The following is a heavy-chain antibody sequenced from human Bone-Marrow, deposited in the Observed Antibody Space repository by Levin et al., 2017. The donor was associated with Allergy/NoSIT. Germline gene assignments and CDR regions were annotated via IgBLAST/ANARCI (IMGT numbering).Heavy chain of an antibody. CDR1: GYTFTSYY. D-gene: IGHD6-6*01. CDR2: INPSGGST. CDR3: ARAPGIAARENWFDP. Sequence: ASVKVSCKASGYTFTSYYMHWVRQAPGQGLEWMGIINPSGGSTSYAQKFQGRVTMTRDTSTSTVYMELSSLRSEDTAVYYCARAPGIAARENWFDPWGQGTLVTVSS. J-gene: IGHJ5*02. V-gene: IGHV1-46*01.